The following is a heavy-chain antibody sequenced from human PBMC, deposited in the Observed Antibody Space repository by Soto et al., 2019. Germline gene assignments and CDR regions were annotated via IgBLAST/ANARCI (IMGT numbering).Heavy chain of an antibody. Sequence: EVQLLESGGGLVQYGGSVRLSCVASVFTFSSFAMSWVRQAPGKGLEWVSAIGGSGALTYYADSVKGRFTVSRDNSKNTVYLHMSSLRDEETAIYYCAKAQPLSRNDLWSGCSDHWGLGTLVTVSS. CDR3: AKAQPLSRNDLWSGCSDH. V-gene: IGHV3-23*01. D-gene: IGHD3-3*01. CDR1: VFTFSSFA. J-gene: IGHJ4*02. CDR2: IGGSGALT.